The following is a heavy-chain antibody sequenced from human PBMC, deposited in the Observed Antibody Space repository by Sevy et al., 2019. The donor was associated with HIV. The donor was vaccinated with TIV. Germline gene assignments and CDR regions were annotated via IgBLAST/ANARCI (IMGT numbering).Heavy chain of an antibody. Sequence: SETLSLTCAVYGGSFSGYYWSWIRQPPGKGLEWVGEINHSGSTNYNPSLKSRVTISVDTSNNQFSLKLSSVTAADTAVYYCARHCSSSSCSHVFDIWGQGTMVTVSS. CDR1: GGSFSGYY. D-gene: IGHD2-2*01. V-gene: IGHV4-34*01. CDR2: INHSGST. CDR3: ARHCSSSSCSHVFDI. J-gene: IGHJ3*02.